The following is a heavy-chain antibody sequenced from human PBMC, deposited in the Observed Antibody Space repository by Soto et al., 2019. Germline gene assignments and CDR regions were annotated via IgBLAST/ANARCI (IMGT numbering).Heavy chain of an antibody. CDR2: IIPILGIA. CDR3: ARGELPRHDAFDI. J-gene: IGHJ3*02. D-gene: IGHD1-26*01. V-gene: IGHV1-69*02. CDR1: GGTFSSYT. Sequence: QVQLVQSGAEVKKPGSSVKVSCKASGGTFSSYTISWVRQAPGQGLEWMGRIIPILGIANYAQKFQGRVTITADKSTSTGYMELSSLRSEDTAVYYCARGELPRHDAFDIWGQGTMVTVSS.